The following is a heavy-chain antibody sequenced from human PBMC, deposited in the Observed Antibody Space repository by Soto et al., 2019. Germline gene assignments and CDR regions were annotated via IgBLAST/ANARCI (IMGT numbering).Heavy chain of an antibody. CDR3: AREGSYNNYYYYAMDV. CDR1: GGSISSYY. D-gene: IGHD2-15*01. CDR2: ISYSGST. V-gene: IGHV4-59*01. J-gene: IGHJ6*02. Sequence: QVQLQESGPGLVKPSETLSLTCTVSGGSISSYYWNWIRQPPGKGLEWIGYISYSGSTNYNPSLKSRATISVDTSKNQFSLKLSSVTAADTAVYYCAREGSYNNYYYYAMDVWGQGTTVTVSS.